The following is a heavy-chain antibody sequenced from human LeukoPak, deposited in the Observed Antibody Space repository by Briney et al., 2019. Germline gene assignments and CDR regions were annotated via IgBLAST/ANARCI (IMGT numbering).Heavy chain of an antibody. CDR2: INWNGGST. CDR3: ARGYYYYMDV. J-gene: IGHJ6*03. V-gene: IGHV3-20*04. CDR1: GFTFSSYW. Sequence: GGSLRLSCAASGFTFSSYWMHWVRQAPGKGLEWVSGINWNGGSTGYADSVKGRFAISRDNAKNSLYLQMNSLRAEDTALYYCARGYYYYMDVWGKGTTVTVSS.